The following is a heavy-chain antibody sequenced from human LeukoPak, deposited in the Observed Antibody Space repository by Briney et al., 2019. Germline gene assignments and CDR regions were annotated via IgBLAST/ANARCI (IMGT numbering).Heavy chain of an antibody. Sequence: ASVKVSCXTSGYTFTNYGITWVRQAPGQGLEWMGWISVYNGNAKYAQKVQGRVTMTTDTSTSTAYMELRSLNSDDTAVYYCARDLSDSIWYNDYWGQGTLVTVSS. D-gene: IGHD6-13*01. CDR3: ARDLSDSIWYNDY. CDR2: ISVYNGNA. V-gene: IGHV1-18*01. CDR1: GYTFTNYG. J-gene: IGHJ4*02.